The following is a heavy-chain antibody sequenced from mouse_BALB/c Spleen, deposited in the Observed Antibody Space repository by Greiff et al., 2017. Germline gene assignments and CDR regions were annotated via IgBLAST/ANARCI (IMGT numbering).Heavy chain of an antibody. D-gene: IGHD1-1*01. J-gene: IGHJ2*01. CDR2: IYPGNSDT. Sequence: VQLQQSGTVLARPGASVKMSCKASGYSFTSYWMHWVKQRPGQGLEWIGAIYPGNSDTSYNQKFKGKAKLTAVTSASTAYMELSSLTNEDSAVYYCTRESTVVAPFDYWGQGTTLTVSS. CDR3: TRESTVVAPFDY. V-gene: IGHV1-5*01. CDR1: GYSFTSYW.